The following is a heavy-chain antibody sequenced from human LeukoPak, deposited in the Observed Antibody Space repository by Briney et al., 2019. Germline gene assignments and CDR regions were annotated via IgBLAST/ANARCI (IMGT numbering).Heavy chain of an antibody. CDR3: ARLGTTVVTPWWLDY. Sequence: GGSLRLSCAASGFTFSSYSMNWVRQAPGKGLEWVSSISSSSSYIYYADSVKGRFSISRDNAKNSLYLQMNSLRAEDTAVYYCARLGTTVVTPWWLDYWGQGTLVTVSS. CDR2: ISSSSSYI. D-gene: IGHD4-23*01. CDR1: GFTFSSYS. J-gene: IGHJ4*02. V-gene: IGHV3-21*01.